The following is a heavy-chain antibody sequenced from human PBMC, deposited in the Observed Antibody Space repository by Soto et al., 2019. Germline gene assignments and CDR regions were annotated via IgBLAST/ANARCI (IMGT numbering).Heavy chain of an antibody. CDR2: IWYDGSNK. CDR3: ARDRVPGPXXD. D-gene: IGHD1-1*01. Sequence: QVQLVESGGGVVQPGRSLRLSCAASGFTFSSYGMHWVRQAPGKGLEWVAVIWYDGSNKYYADSVKGRFTISRDNSKNTLYLQMNSLRAXXXXVYYCARDRVPGPXXDWGQGTL. CDR1: GFTFSSYG. J-gene: IGHJ1*01. V-gene: IGHV3-33*01.